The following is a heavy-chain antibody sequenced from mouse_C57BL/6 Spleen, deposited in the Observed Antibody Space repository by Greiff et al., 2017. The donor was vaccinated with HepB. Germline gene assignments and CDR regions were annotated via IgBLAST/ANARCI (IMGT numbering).Heavy chain of an antibody. J-gene: IGHJ3*01. CDR3: VQIYYYGSSPAWFAY. V-gene: IGHV1-82*01. CDR1: GYAFSSSW. CDR2: IYPGDGDT. Sequence: QVQLQQSGPELVKPGASVKISCKASGYAFSSSWMNWVKQRPGKGLEWIGRIYPGDGDTNYNGKFKGKATLTADKSSSTAYMQLSSLTSGDSAVYFCVQIYYYGSSPAWFAYWGQGTLVTVSA. D-gene: IGHD1-1*01.